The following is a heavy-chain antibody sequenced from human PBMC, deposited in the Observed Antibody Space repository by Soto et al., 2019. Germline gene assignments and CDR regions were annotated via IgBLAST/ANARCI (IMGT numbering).Heavy chain of an antibody. CDR2: IKEDGSQK. CDR3: ARAKIGGATAMDV. Sequence: PGGSLRLSCAASGLTFSRFWMSWVRQAPGKGLEWVANIKEDGSQKNYVDSVKGRSTISRDNAKNSLYLQMNSLRVEDTGLYYCARAKIGGATAMDVWGQGTTVTFSS. J-gene: IGHJ6*02. V-gene: IGHV3-7*01. CDR1: GLTFSRFW. D-gene: IGHD2-15*01.